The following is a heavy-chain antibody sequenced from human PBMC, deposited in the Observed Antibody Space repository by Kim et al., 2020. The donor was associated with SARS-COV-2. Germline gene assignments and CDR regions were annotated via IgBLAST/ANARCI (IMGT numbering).Heavy chain of an antibody. V-gene: IGHV4-59*01. CDR3: ARLADDL. Sequence: YSGSTNYNPSLKSRVTISVDTSKNQFSLKLSSVTAADTAVYYCARLADDLWGRGTLVTVSS. CDR2: YSGST. J-gene: IGHJ2*01.